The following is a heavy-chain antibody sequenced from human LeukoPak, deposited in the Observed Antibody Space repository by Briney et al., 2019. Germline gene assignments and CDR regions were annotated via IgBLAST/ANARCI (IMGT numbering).Heavy chain of an antibody. CDR2: ISAYNGNT. J-gene: IGHJ4*02. Sequence: GASVKVSCKASGYTFTSYGISWGRQAPGQGLEWMGWISAYNGNTNYAQKLQGRVSMTTDRSTSTAYVELRSLRSDDTAVYYCARARWYDSFDYWGQGTLVTVSS. CDR3: ARARWYDSFDY. V-gene: IGHV1-18*01. D-gene: IGHD4-23*01. CDR1: GYTFTSYG.